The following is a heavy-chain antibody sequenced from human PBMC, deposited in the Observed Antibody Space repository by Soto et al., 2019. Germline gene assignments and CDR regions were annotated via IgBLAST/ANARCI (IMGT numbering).Heavy chain of an antibody. V-gene: IGHV3-11*01. CDR2: ISSSGSII. J-gene: IGHJ4*02. CDR1: GFTFSDNY. D-gene: IGHD3-22*01. CDR3: ARDLGYYERAGYFDY. Sequence: VGSLRLSCAASGFTFSDNYMSWIRQAPGKGLEWVSYISSSGSIIYYADSVKGRFTISRDNAKNSLYLQMNSLRAEDTAVYYCARDLGYYERAGYFDYWGQGALVTVSS.